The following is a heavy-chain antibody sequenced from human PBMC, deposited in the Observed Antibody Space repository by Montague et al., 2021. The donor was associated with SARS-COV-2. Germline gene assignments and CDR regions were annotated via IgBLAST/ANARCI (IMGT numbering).Heavy chain of an antibody. D-gene: IGHD3-16*02. CDR2: ISYDGSNK. CDR1: VFTFSSYA. V-gene: IGHV3-30*04. Sequence: SLRLSCAASVFTFSSYAMHLVRQAPGKGLEWVAVISYDGSNKYYADSXXGRFTISRDNSKNTLYLQMNSLRAEDTAVYYCARDNYDYVWGSYRYIYWGQGTLVTVSS. J-gene: IGHJ4*02. CDR3: ARDNYDYVWGSYRYIY.